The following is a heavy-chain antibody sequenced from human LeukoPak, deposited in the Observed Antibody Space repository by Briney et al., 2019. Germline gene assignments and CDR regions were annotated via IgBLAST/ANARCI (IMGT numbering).Heavy chain of an antibody. CDR3: ARAGIAVAGRGDY. J-gene: IGHJ4*02. D-gene: IGHD6-19*01. Sequence: PSETLSLTCAVYGGSFSGYYWSWIRQPPGKGLEWIGEINHSGSTNYNPSLKSRVTISVDTSKNQFSLKLSSVTAADTAVYYCARAGIAVAGRGDYWGQGTLVTVSS. CDR1: GGSFSGYY. CDR2: INHSGST. V-gene: IGHV4-34*01.